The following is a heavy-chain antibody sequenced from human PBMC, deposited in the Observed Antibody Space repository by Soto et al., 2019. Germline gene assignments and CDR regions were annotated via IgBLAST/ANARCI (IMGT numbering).Heavy chain of an antibody. CDR1: NGSISNFY. CDR3: VRALGSRFMEWPRFDP. D-gene: IGHD3-3*01. V-gene: IGHV4-4*07. J-gene: IGHJ5*02. Sequence: PSETLSLTCTVSNGSISNFYWNWIRHPAGKRLEWIGRVYSSGSASYNPSLSSRVSISVDTSKNQFFLRLNYVTAADTAVYYCVRALGSRFMEWPRFDPWGQGRLVTVSS. CDR2: VYSSGSA.